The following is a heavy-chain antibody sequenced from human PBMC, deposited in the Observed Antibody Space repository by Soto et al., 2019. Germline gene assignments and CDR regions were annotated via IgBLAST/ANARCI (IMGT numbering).Heavy chain of an antibody. Sequence: SETLSLTCAVYSGSFSGYYWSWIRQPPGKGLEWIGEINHSGSTNYNPSLKSRVTISVDTSKNQFSLKLSSVTAADTAVYYCAGAGGSSTNTFDYWGQGTLVTVSS. D-gene: IGHD6-6*01. J-gene: IGHJ4*02. V-gene: IGHV4-34*01. CDR3: AGAGGSSTNTFDY. CDR2: INHSGST. CDR1: SGSFSGYY.